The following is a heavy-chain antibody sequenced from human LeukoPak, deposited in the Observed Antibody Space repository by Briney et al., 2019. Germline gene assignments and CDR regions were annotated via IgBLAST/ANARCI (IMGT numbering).Heavy chain of an antibody. V-gene: IGHV4-4*09. CDR3: ARDFGRRTERWFHP. CDR1: GGSISSYY. Sequence: PSETLSLTCTVSGGSISSYYWSWIRQPPGKGLEWIGYIYTSGSTNYNPSLKSRVTISVDTSKNQFSLKLSSVTAADTAVYYCARDFGRRTERWFHPGGQGTLVTVSS. J-gene: IGHJ5*02. D-gene: IGHD3-3*01. CDR2: IYTSGST.